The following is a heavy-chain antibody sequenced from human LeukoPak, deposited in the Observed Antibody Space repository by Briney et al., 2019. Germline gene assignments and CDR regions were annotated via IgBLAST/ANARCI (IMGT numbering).Heavy chain of an antibody. CDR1: GFRLSNYA. CDR2: ISYSGDDT. V-gene: IGHV3-23*01. D-gene: IGHD4-17*01. CDR3: AKGHNTVTTAGEY. Sequence: GGSLRLSCAASGFRLSNYAMSWVRQAPGKGLEWVSSISYSGDDTYYADSVKGRFTVSRDNSKNTLYLQMNSLRAEDTAVYYCAKGHNTVTTAGEYWGQGTLVTVSS. J-gene: IGHJ4*02.